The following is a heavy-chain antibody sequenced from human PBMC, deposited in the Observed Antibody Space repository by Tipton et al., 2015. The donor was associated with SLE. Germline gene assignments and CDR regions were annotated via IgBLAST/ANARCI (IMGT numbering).Heavy chain of an antibody. J-gene: IGHJ3*02. D-gene: IGHD2-15*01. CDR3: ARAEGSWDAFDI. V-gene: IGHV4-39*07. Sequence: TLSLTCPVSGGSIISSDFYWAWIRQPPGKGLEWIGSIYYSGNTHYNPSLKSRVTVSVDASKSHFSLKESSVTAADTAVYYCARAEGSWDAFDIWGQGTMVTVSS. CDR1: GGSIISSDFY. CDR2: IYYSGNT.